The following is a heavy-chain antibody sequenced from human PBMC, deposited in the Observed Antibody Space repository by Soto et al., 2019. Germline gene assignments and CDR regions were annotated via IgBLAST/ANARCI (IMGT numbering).Heavy chain of an antibody. D-gene: IGHD1-26*01. J-gene: IGHJ1*01. CDR2: IYHRGRP. V-gene: IGHV4-39*01. CDR3: ATYGA. Sequence: QLQLQESGPGLVKPSETLSLTCTVSGGSISRTTYSWGWIRQPPWKGLEWIGNIYHRGRPSYNPSLRRRVTVSFDTSKNQFSLKLTSVTAADTAVYHCATYGAWGQGALVTVSS. CDR1: GGSISRTTYS.